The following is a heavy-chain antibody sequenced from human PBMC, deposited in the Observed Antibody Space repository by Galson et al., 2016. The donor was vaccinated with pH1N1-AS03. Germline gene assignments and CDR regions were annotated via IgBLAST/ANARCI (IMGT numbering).Heavy chain of an antibody. V-gene: IGHV4-39*01. D-gene: IGHD4-17*01. CDR1: GGSISTSSYY. J-gene: IGHJ5*02. CDR3: ARHLYGDYVGWFDP. CDR2: IYYSGST. Sequence: SETLSLTCTVSGGSISTSSYYWGWIRQPPGKGLEWIGSIYYSGSTYYNPSLKSRVTISVDTSKNQFSLQLSSVTAADTAVYYYARHLYGDYVGWFDPWGQGTLVTVSS.